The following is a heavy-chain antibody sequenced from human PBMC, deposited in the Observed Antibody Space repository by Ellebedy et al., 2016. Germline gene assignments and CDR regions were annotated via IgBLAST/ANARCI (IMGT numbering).Heavy chain of an antibody. D-gene: IGHD1-26*01. CDR1: GGSISSSSYY. Sequence: GSLRLSCTVSGGSISSSSYYWGWIRQPPGKGLEWIGSIYYSGSTYYNPSLKSRVTISVDTSKNQFSLKLSSVTAADTAVFYCARRLSGSYHRGAFDIWGQGTMVTVSS. V-gene: IGHV4-39*07. CDR3: ARRLSGSYHRGAFDI. J-gene: IGHJ3*02. CDR2: IYYSGST.